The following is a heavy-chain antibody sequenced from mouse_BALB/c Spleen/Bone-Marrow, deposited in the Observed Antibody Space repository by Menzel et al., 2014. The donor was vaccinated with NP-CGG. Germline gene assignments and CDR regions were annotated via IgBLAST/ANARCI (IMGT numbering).Heavy chain of an antibody. CDR1: GYTFTSYT. CDR2: INPSSGYT. CDR3: AREARTGAWFTY. D-gene: IGHD4-1*01. V-gene: IGHV1-4*02. Sequence: VQLQGSGAELARPGASVKMSCKASGYTFTSYTIQWVKQRPGQGLEWIGYINPSSGYTDYNQKFKDKTTLTADKSSNTAYMQLTSLTSEDSAVYSCAREARTGAWFTYWGQGTLVTVSA. J-gene: IGHJ3*01.